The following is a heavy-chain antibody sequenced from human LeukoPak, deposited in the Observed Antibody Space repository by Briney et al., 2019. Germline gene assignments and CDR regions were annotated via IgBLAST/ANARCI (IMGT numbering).Heavy chain of an antibody. Sequence: GGSLRLSCVASGFAFRNYWMYWDRQGSGKGLKWVSSISSSSSYIYYADSVKGRFTISRDNAKNSLYLQMNSLRAEDTAVYYCAREPHYDILTGYPPYFDYWGQGTLVTVSS. V-gene: IGHV3-21*01. CDR2: ISSSSSYI. J-gene: IGHJ4*02. CDR3: AREPHYDILTGYPPYFDY. D-gene: IGHD3-9*01. CDR1: GFAFRNYW.